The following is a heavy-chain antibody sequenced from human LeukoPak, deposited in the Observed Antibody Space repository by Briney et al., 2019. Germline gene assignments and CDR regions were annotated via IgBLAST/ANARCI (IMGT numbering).Heavy chain of an antibody. V-gene: IGHV3-30*18. CDR2: ISYDGSNK. Sequence: GGSLRLSCAASGFTFSSYGMHWVRQAPGKGLEWVAVISYDGSNKYYADSVKGRFTISRDNSKNTLYLQMNSLRAEDTAVYYCAKVRFGELFSPDYWGQGTLVTVSS. CDR1: GFTFSSYG. D-gene: IGHD3-10*01. J-gene: IGHJ4*02. CDR3: AKVRFGELFSPDY.